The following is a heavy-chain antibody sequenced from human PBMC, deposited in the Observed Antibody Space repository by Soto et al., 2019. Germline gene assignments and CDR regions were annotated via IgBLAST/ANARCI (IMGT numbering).Heavy chain of an antibody. CDR1: GASISSSSYY. J-gene: IGHJ5*02. Sequence: QLQLQESGPGLVKPSETLSLTCTVSGASISSSSYYWGWVRQPPGKGLEWIGSIYFSGSTYYNPSLTSRVTISVDTSKDQFPLKLSSVTAADTAVYYCASAYHFWSGQTPFDPWGQGTLVTVSS. D-gene: IGHD3-3*01. V-gene: IGHV4-39*01. CDR3: ASAYHFWSGQTPFDP. CDR2: IYFSGST.